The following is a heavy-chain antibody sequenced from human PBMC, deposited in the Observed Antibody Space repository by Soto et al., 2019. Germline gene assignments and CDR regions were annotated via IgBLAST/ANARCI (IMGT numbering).Heavy chain of an antibody. V-gene: IGHV3-30-3*01. D-gene: IGHD4-17*01. CDR2: ISYDGSNK. CDR1: GFTFSSYA. CDR3: ARSVTTHYYYGMDV. Sequence: GGSLRLSCAASGFTFSSYAMHWVRQAPGKGLEWVAVISYDGSNKYYADSVKGRFTISRDNSKNTLYLQMNSLRAEDTAVYYCARSVTTHYYYGMDVWGQGTTVTVSS. J-gene: IGHJ6*02.